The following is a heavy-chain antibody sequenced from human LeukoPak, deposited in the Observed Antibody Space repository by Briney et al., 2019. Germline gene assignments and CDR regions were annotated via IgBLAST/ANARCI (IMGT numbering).Heavy chain of an antibody. J-gene: IGHJ4*02. CDR1: GFTFSSYE. D-gene: IGHD4-17*01. V-gene: IGHV3-48*03. Sequence: PGGSLRLSCAASGFTFSSYEMNWVRQAPGKGLEWVSYISDRGSTKYYADSVKGRFTISRDNAKNSLYLQMNSLRAEDTAVYYCAKDFGTTVTRGFDYWGQGTLVTVSS. CDR2: ISDRGSTK. CDR3: AKDFGTTVTRGFDY.